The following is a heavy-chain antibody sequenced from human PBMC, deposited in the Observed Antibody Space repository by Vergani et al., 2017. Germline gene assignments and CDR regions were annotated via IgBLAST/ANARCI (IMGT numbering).Heavy chain of an antibody. V-gene: IGHV3-23*01. CDR3: AKIPEIGYYFDY. D-gene: IGHD3-16*01. Sequence: EVQLLESGGGLVQPGGSLRLSCAASGFTFSSYAMSWVRQAPGKGLEWVSAISGSGGSTYYADSVKGRFTISRENSKNTLYLQMNSLRAEDTAVYYCAKIPEIGYYFDYWGQGTLVTVSS. J-gene: IGHJ4*02. CDR1: GFTFSSYA. CDR2: ISGSGGST.